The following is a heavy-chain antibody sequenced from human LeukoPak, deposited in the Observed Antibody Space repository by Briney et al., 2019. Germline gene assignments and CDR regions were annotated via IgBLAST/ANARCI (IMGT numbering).Heavy chain of an antibody. D-gene: IGHD3-3*01. CDR2: INPSGGST. CDR3: ARVRLPYYDFWSGYYRY. Sequence: ASVKVSCKASGYTFTSYYMHWVRQAPGQGLEWMGIINPSGGSTSYAQKFQGRVTMTRDTSTSTVYMELSSLRSEDTAVYYCARVRLPYYDFWSGYYRYWGQGTLVTVSS. J-gene: IGHJ4*02. V-gene: IGHV1-46*01. CDR1: GYTFTSYY.